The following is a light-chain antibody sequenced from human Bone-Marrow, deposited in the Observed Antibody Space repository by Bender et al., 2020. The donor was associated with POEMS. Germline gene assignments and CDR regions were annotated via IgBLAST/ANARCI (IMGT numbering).Light chain of an antibody. CDR3: QVWDGPTDHVV. V-gene: IGLV3-21*02. CDR1: ALPKQY. CDR2: DDT. J-gene: IGLJ2*01. Sequence: AARITCSGDALPKQYAYWYHQEPGQAPVLVVYDDTEQPSGITERISGSNSGDTATLTITRVEAGDEGDFFCQVWDGPTDHVVFGGGTKLTVL.